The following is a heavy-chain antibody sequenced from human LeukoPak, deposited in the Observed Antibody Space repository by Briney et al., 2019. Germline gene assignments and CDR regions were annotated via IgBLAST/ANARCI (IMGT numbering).Heavy chain of an antibody. CDR3: ARPSNYYDSSGSFGY. J-gene: IGHJ4*02. V-gene: IGHV4-59*08. Sequence: KPSETLSLTCTVSGGSISSYYWTWIRQPPGKGLEWIGYISDSGSTNYNPSLKSRVTISVDTSKKQFSLKLTSVTAADTAVYYCARPSNYYDSSGSFGYWGQGTLVTVSS. CDR1: GGSISSYY. D-gene: IGHD3-22*01. CDR2: ISDSGST.